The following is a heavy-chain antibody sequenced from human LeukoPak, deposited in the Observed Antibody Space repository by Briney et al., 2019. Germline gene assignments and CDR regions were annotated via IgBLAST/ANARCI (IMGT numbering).Heavy chain of an antibody. CDR3: AGGLAVAADAFDI. V-gene: IGHV4-34*01. CDR1: GGSFSGYY. CDR2: VNHGGST. Sequence: NTSETLSLTCGVYGGSFSGYYWSWIRQPPGKGLEWIGEVNHGGSTNYTPSLKSRVTISVDTSKNQFSLKLSSVTAADTAVYYCAGGLAVAADAFDIWGQGTMVTVSS. J-gene: IGHJ3*02. D-gene: IGHD6-19*01.